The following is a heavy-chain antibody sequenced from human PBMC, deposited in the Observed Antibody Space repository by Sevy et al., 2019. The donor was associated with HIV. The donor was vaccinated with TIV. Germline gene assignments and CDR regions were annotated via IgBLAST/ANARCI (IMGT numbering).Heavy chain of an antibody. V-gene: IGHV3-23*01. CDR1: GFTFSSYP. Sequence: GGSLRLSCAASGFTFSSYPMSWVRQAPGKGLEWVSTISTSVGGTYYADSVKGRFTISRDNAKNTLYLQMNSLGDEDTAVYYCALYNSMRFDNWGQGTLVTVSS. D-gene: IGHD2-2*01. CDR2: ISTSVGGT. J-gene: IGHJ4*02. CDR3: ALYNSMRFDN.